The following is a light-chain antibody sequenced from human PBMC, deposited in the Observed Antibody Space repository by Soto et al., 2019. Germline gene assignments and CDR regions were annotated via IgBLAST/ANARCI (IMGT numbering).Light chain of an antibody. CDR2: EGS. V-gene: IGLV2-23*01. CDR3: CSYAGSSTYV. CDR1: SSDVGSYNL. Sequence: QSALTQPASVSGSPGQSITISCTGTSSDVGSYNLVSWYQQHPGKAPKFMIHEGSKRPSGVSDRFSGSKSGNTASLTISGLQSEDEADYYCCSYAGSSTYVFGSGTKLTVL. J-gene: IGLJ1*01.